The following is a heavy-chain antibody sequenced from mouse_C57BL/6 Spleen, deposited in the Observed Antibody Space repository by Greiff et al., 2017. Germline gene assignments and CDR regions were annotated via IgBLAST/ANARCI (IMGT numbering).Heavy chain of an antibody. Sequence: QVQLQQPGAELVKPGASVTLSCKASGYTFTSYWMHWVKQRPGQGLEWIGMIHPNSGSTNYNEKFKSKATLTVDKSSSTAYMQLSSLTSEDSAVYYCARSKGSYCGAYWGQGTLVTVSA. CDR2: IHPNSGST. J-gene: IGHJ3*01. CDR1: GYTFTSYW. CDR3: ARSKGSYCGAY. V-gene: IGHV1-64*01. D-gene: IGHD2-10*01.